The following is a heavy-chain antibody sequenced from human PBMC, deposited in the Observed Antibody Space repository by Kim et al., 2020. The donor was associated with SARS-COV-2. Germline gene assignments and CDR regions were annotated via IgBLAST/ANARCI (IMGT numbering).Heavy chain of an antibody. CDR2: ISSSSSTI. CDR3: ARDPATHHYYYYYGMDV. J-gene: IGHJ6*02. Sequence: GGSLRLSCAASGFTFSSYSMNWVRQAPGKGLEWVSYISSSSSTIYYADSVKGRFTISRDNAKNSLYLQMNSLRADDTAVYYCARDPATHHYYYYYGMDVWGQGTTVTVSS. CDR1: GFTFSSYS. V-gene: IGHV3-48*04.